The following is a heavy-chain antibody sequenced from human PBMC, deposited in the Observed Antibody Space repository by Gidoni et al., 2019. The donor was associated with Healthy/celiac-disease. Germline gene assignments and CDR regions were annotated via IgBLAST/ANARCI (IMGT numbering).Heavy chain of an antibody. V-gene: IGHV3-21*01. D-gene: IGHD4-17*01. CDR3: ARGQNNGYYVDYYYYGMDV. J-gene: IGHJ6*02. Sequence: EVQLVESGGGLVTPGGSLRLSCAASGFSFSSYSMNWVRQAPGKGLEWVSSIISSSSYIYYADSEKGRFTISRDNAKNSLYLQMNSLRAEDTVVYYWARGQNNGYYVDYYYYGMDVWGQGTTVTVSS. CDR1: GFSFSSYS. CDR2: IISSSSYI.